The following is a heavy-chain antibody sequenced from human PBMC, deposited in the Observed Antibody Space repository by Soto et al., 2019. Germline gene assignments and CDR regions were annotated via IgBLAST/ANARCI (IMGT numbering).Heavy chain of an antibody. V-gene: IGHV1-18*04. D-gene: IGHD1-26*01. CDR3: ARGDPATNRRLAFVF. CDR1: GYTFTLRYG. Sequence: QVQLVQSGAEVKKPGASVKVSCKTSGYTFTLRYGISWLRQAPGQGLEWMGWISPYNGNTAYAGRFQCRVTMTADTSTTTADMDLRSLRSDDTAVYYCARGDPATNRRLAFVFWGQGTLVTVSS. J-gene: IGHJ4*02. CDR2: ISPYNGNT.